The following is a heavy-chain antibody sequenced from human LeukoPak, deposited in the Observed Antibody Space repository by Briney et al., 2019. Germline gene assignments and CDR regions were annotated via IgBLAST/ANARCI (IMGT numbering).Heavy chain of an antibody. CDR3: AKDLGATIVGVARSGWFDP. Sequence: GASVKVSCKASGFTFSSYAMIWVRQAPGKGLEWVSAISGSGGSTYYADSVKGRFTISRDNSKNTLYLQMNSLRAEDTAVYYCAKDLGATIVGVARSGWFDPWGQGTLVTVSS. CDR2: ISGSGGST. CDR1: GFTFSSYA. D-gene: IGHD3-3*01. J-gene: IGHJ5*02. V-gene: IGHV3-23*01.